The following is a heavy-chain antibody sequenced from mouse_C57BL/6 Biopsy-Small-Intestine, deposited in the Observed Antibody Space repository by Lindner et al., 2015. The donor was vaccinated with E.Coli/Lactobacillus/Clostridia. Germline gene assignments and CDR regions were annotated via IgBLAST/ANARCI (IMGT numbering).Heavy chain of an antibody. Sequence: VQLQESGAELVRPGTSVKVFCKASGYAFTNFSIEWVKQRPGQGLEWIGVINPGSGGTNYNEKFKGKATLTADKSSSTAHMQLSSLTSEDSAVYFCASYGNFDYWGQGTTLTVSS. V-gene: IGHV1-54*01. CDR1: GYAFTNFS. J-gene: IGHJ2*01. CDR2: INPGSGGT. D-gene: IGHD2-1*01. CDR3: ASYGNFDY.